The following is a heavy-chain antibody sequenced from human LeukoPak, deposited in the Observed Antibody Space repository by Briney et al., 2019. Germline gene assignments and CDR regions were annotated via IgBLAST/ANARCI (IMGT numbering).Heavy chain of an antibody. Sequence: SGGSLRLSCAASGFTFSSYSMNWVRQAPGKGLEWVSSISSSSSYIYYADSVKGRFTISRDNAKNSLYLQMNSLRAEDTAVYYCARDLWGAAVAGSDCWGQGTLVTVSS. V-gene: IGHV3-21*01. J-gene: IGHJ4*02. CDR3: ARDLWGAAVAGSDC. D-gene: IGHD6-19*01. CDR1: GFTFSSYS. CDR2: ISSSSSYI.